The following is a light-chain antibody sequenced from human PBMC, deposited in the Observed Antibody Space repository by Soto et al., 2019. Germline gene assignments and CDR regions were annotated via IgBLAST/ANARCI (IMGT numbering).Light chain of an antibody. CDR1: QSVSSH. V-gene: IGKV3-11*01. CDR2: DAS. Sequence: EIVLTQSPATLSLSPGERATLSCRASQSVSSHLAWYQQKPGQAPRLLIHDASNRATGIPARFSGSGSATDFTLTISSLEPEDFAVYYCQQRSNWPLTFGGGTQVDIK. J-gene: IGKJ4*01. CDR3: QQRSNWPLT.